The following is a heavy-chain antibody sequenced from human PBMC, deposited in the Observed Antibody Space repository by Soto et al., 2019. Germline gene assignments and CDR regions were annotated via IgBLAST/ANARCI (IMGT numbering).Heavy chain of an antibody. D-gene: IGHD3-22*01. CDR1: GGSISSYY. CDR2: IYFRGIT. V-gene: IGHV4-59*01. J-gene: IGHJ4*02. Sequence: SETLSLTCTVSGGSISSYYWSWIRQPPGKGLEWIGYIYFRGITNYNPSLKSRVTMSADTSKNQFSLKLNSVTAADTAVYYCARMNYYDTSGYPIDFSGQGMIVTVSS. CDR3: ARMNYYDTSGYPIDF.